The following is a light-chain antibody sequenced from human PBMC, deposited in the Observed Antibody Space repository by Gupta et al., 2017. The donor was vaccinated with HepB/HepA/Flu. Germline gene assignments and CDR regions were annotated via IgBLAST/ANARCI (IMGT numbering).Light chain of an antibody. Sequence: IQMTQSSFSLSAFIGERVTITCRASQNIKNSLNWYQQKPGTAPKLLIYSASSLQSGVPSRFSGSGSVTDFTLTISSLQPEDFATYYCQQSYNSPWTFGQGTKVEI. J-gene: IGKJ1*01. CDR3: QQSYNSPWT. CDR1: QNIKNS. V-gene: IGKV1-39*01. CDR2: SAS.